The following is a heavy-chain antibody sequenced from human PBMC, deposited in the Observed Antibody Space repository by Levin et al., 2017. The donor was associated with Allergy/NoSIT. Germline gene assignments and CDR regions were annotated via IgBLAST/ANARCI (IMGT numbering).Heavy chain of an antibody. CDR2: IKQDGSEK. J-gene: IGHJ3*02. Sequence: GGSLRLSCAASGFTVSSYWMSWVRQAPGKGLEWVANIKQDGSEKYYVDSVKGRFTISRDNAKNSLYLQMNSLRAEDTAVYYCARDPYYYDSSGPKRGAFDIWGQGTMVTVSS. CDR3: ARDPYYYDSSGPKRGAFDI. CDR1: GFTVSSYW. V-gene: IGHV3-7*01. D-gene: IGHD3-22*01.